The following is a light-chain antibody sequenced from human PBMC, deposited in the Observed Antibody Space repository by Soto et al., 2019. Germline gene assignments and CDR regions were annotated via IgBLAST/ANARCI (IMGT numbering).Light chain of an antibody. Sequence: QSVLTQPPSASGTPGQRVTISCSGSSSNIGSNTVNWYQQLPGTAPKLLIYSNNQRPSGVPDRFSGSKSGTSASLAISGLQYEDEADYYCAAWDDSMNGYVLGTG. CDR3: AAWDDSMNGYV. J-gene: IGLJ1*01. CDR2: SNN. V-gene: IGLV1-44*01. CDR1: SSNIGSNT.